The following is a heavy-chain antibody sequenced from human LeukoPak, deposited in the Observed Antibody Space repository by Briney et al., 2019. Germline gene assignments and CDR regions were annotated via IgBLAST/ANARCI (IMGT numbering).Heavy chain of an antibody. J-gene: IGHJ3*02. D-gene: IGHD2-21*01. V-gene: IGHV3-23*01. Sequence: GGSLRLSCAASGFTFSSYAMSWVRQAPGKGLEWVSAISGSGGSTYYADSVKGRFTISRDNSKNTLYLQMNSLRAEDTAVYYCAKDPPGSIVVVFGAFDIWGQGTMVTVSS. CDR2: ISGSGGST. CDR1: GFTFSSYA. CDR3: AKDPPGSIVVVFGAFDI.